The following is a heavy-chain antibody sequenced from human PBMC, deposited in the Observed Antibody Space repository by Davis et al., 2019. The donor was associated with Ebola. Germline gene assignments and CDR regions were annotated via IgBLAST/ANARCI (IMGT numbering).Heavy chain of an antibody. D-gene: IGHD1-20*01. CDR3: ARPPYNWNYYYMDV. V-gene: IGHV1-69*10. CDR1: GGTFSSYA. CDR2: IIPVLGLT. Sequence: SVKVSCKTSGGTFSSYAISWVRQASGQGLEWMGGIIPVLGLTNYAQSFQGRVTITADKNTSTAYMELSSLTSEDTAVYYCARPPYNWNYYYMDVWGKGTTVTVSS. J-gene: IGHJ6*03.